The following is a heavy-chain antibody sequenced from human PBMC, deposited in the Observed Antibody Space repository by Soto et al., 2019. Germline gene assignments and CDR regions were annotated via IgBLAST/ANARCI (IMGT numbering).Heavy chain of an antibody. CDR3: VKRILTGWGSSTWSPFDY. CDR2: ISPNGGST. V-gene: IGHV3-64D*06. D-gene: IGHD6-13*01. Sequence: HPGGSLRLSCSASGFTFSSHTIHWVRQGPGKGLEYVSAISPNGGSTYYADSVKGRFTISRDNYKNTLYLQMSSLRAEDTAVYYCVKRILTGWGSSTWSPFDYWGQGTLVTVSS. J-gene: IGHJ4*02. CDR1: GFTFSSHT.